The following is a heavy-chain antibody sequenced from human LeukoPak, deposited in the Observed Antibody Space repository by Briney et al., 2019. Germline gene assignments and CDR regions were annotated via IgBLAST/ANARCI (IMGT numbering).Heavy chain of an antibody. CDR1: GFMFSTYA. Sequence: PGGSLRLSCATSGFMFSTYAMSWVRQAPGKGLEWVSIISNSGGTTHYADSVKGRFTISRDNSKNTLYLQMKTLRAEDTAIYYCARRGWLINFDYWGQGTLVTVSS. J-gene: IGHJ4*02. CDR2: ISNSGGTT. V-gene: IGHV3-23*01. CDR3: ARRGWLINFDY. D-gene: IGHD5-12*01.